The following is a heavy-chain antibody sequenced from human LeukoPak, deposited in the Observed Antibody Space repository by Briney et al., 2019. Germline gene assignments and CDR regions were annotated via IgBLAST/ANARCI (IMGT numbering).Heavy chain of an antibody. Sequence: RASVKVSCKASGYTFTSYDINWVRQATGQGLEWMGWMNPNSGNTGYAQKFQGRVTMTRNTSISTAYMELSSLRSEDTAVYYCARVKMVRGVITLDYWGQGTLVTVSS. CDR2: MNPNSGNT. J-gene: IGHJ4*02. CDR1: GYTFTSYD. CDR3: ARVKMVRGVITLDY. V-gene: IGHV1-8*01. D-gene: IGHD3-10*01.